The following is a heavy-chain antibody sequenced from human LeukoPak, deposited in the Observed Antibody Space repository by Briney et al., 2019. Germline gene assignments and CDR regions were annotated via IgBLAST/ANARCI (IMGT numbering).Heavy chain of an antibody. V-gene: IGHV4-31*03. CDR2: IYYSGST. D-gene: IGHD3-10*01. Sequence: SQTLSLTCTVSGGSISSGGYYWSWIRQHPGKGLEWIGYIYYSGSTYYNPSLKSRVTISVDTSKNQFSLKLSSVTAADTAVYYCARQTYYGESGYFDYWGQGTLVTVSS. CDR3: ARQTYYGESGYFDY. J-gene: IGHJ4*02. CDR1: GGSISSGGYY.